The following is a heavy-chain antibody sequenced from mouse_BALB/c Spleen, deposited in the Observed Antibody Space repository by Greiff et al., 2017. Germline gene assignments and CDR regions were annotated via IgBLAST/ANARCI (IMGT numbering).Heavy chain of an antibody. CDR1: GFTFSSYG. V-gene: IGHV5-6*03. CDR2: ISSGGSYT. Sequence: DVKLVESGGGLVQPGGSLKLSCAASGFTFSSYGMSWVRQTPDKRLEWVATISSGGSYTYYPDSVKGRFTISRDNAKNTLYLQMSSLKSEDTAMYYCASYYYGPLYWGQGTTLTVSS. D-gene: IGHD1-1*01. CDR3: ASYYYGPLY. J-gene: IGHJ2*01.